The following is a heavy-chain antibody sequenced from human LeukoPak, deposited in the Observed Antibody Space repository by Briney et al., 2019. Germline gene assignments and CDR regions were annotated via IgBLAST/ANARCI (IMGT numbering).Heavy chain of an antibody. CDR3: ANGNSNSPKDY. D-gene: IGHD2-2*01. V-gene: IGHV3-23*01. Sequence: GGSLRLSCAASAFTFSDYAMSWLRQAPGRGLEWVSAISDSGVDTYYADSVKGRFTMSRDNSKSTLYLQMNRLRAEDTAVYYCANGNSNSPKDYWGHGTLVTVSS. CDR1: AFTFSDYA. J-gene: IGHJ4*01. CDR2: ISDSGVDT.